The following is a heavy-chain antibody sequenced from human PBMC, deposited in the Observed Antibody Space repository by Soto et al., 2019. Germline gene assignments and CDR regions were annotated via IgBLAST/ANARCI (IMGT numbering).Heavy chain of an antibody. CDR2: IYWDDDK. CDR1: GFSLSTSGVG. D-gene: IGHD3-22*01. Sequence: QITLKESGPTLVKPTQTLTLTCTFSGFSLSTSGVGVGWIRQPPGKALEWLALIYWDDDKRYSPSLKSRLTIXKXNSKNQVVLTMTNMDPVDTATYYCAHVIVVAMNVDYWGQGTLVTVSS. V-gene: IGHV2-5*02. J-gene: IGHJ4*02. CDR3: AHVIVVAMNVDY.